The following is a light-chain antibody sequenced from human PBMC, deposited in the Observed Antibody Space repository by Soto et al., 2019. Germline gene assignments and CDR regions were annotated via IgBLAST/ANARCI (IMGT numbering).Light chain of an antibody. Sequence: DVQMTQSPSPLSASIGDSVTITCQATEDIGTSLNWYQQKPGKAPILLIYDASNLERGVPSRFSGSGSGTDFSLTISGLQPEDIATYFCQEYSGLFLAFGGGTKVDIK. V-gene: IGKV1-33*01. CDR1: EDIGTS. CDR3: QEYSGLFLA. CDR2: DAS. J-gene: IGKJ4*01.